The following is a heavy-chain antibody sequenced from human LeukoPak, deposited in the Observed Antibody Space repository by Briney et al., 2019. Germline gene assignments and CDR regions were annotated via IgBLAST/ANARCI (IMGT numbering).Heavy chain of an antibody. J-gene: IGHJ4*02. V-gene: IGHV3-30-3*01. Sequence: PGRSLRLSCADSGVTFSSYAMHWVRQAPGKGLEWVAVISYDGSNKYYADSVKGRFTISRDNSKNTLYLQMNSLRAEDTAVYYCARDSSSRDYGDYPNDYWGQGTLVTVSS. CDR1: GVTFSSYA. CDR3: ARDSSSRDYGDYPNDY. D-gene: IGHD4-17*01. CDR2: ISYDGSNK.